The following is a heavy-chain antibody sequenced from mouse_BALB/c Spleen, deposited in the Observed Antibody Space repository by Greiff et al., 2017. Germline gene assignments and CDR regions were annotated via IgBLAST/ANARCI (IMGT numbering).Heavy chain of an antibody. Sequence: EVQGVESGPELVKPGASVKMSCKASGYTFTSYVMHWVKQKPGQGLEWIGYINPYNDGTKYNEKFKGKATLTSDKSSSTAYMELSSLTSEDSAVYYCARGGAITTVVAWYFDVWGAGTTVTVCS. CDR1: GYTFTSYV. J-gene: IGHJ1*01. V-gene: IGHV1-14*01. D-gene: IGHD1-1*01. CDR2: INPYNDGT. CDR3: ARGGAITTVVAWYFDV.